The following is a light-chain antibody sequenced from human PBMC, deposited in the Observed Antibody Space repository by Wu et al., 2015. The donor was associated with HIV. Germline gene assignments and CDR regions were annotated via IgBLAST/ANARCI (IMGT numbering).Light chain of an antibody. Sequence: DIQMTQSPSTLSASVGDRVTITCRASQSIGSWLAWYQQRPGQAPNLLIYKASTLESGVPSRFSGSGSGTEFSLTISSLQPDDFATYYCQQYDTDLFTFGQGTKLE. CDR3: QQYDTDLFT. J-gene: IGKJ2*01. V-gene: IGKV1-5*03. CDR1: QSIGSW. CDR2: KAS.